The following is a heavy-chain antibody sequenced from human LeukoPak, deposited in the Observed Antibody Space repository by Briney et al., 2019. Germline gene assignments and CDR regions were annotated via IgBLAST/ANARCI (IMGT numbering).Heavy chain of an antibody. CDR2: IKQDGSEK. J-gene: IGHJ4*02. CDR1: GFTFRSHW. CDR3: ARACNVYDYVWGSYRFDY. D-gene: IGHD3-16*02. Sequence: GSLRLSCAASGFTFRSHWMHWVRQAPGKGLEWVANIKQDGSEKYYVDSVKGRFTISRDNAKNSLYLQMNSLRAEDTAVYYCARACNVYDYVWGSYRFDYWGQGTLVTVSS. V-gene: IGHV3-7*01.